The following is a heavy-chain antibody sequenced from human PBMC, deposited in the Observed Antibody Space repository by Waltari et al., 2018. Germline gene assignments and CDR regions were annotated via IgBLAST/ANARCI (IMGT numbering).Heavy chain of an antibody. J-gene: IGHJ6*02. Sequence: EVQLVESGGSLVQPGGSLRLSCIASGFTFSGHWMYWVRQAPGKGLVWVSRVDSEWISTSYADSVKGRFTISRDKSKNTLYLQMNTLRAEDTAVYYCTRAFVNIAARGMDVWGQGTTVTVSS. D-gene: IGHD6-6*01. CDR3: TRAFVNIAARGMDV. CDR2: VDSEWIST. V-gene: IGHV3-74*01. CDR1: GFTFSGHW.